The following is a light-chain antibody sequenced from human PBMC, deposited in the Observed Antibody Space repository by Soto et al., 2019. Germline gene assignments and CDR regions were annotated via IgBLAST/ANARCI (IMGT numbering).Light chain of an antibody. CDR2: LGS. V-gene: IGKV2-28*01. CDR1: QSLLHSNGYNY. CDR3: MQALQTPPT. Sequence: DIVMTQSPLSLPVTPGEPASISCRSSQSLLHSNGYNYLDWYLQKPGQSPQLLIVLGSSRASGVPDRFSGGGSGTDFTLKISRVEAEDVGIYYCMQALQTPPTFGQGTKVDIK. J-gene: IGKJ1*01.